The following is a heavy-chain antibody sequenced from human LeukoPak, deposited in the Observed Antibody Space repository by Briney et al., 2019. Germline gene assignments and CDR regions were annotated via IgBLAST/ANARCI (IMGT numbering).Heavy chain of an antibody. CDR3: ARVTGYRIENYFDY. CDR2: IYYSGST. V-gene: IGHV4-59*01. Sequence: PSETLSLTCTVSGGSISSYYWSWIRQPPGKGLEWIGYIYYSGSTNYNPSLKSRVTISVETSKNEFSLKLRSVTAADTAVYYCARVTGYRIENYFDYWGQGTLVTVSS. J-gene: IGHJ4*02. CDR1: GGSISSYY. D-gene: IGHD6-13*01.